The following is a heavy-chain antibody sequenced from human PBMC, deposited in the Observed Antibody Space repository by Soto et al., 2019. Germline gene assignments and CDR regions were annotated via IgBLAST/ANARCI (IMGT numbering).Heavy chain of an antibody. Sequence: PWWSLRLSCAASVFTFSSYGMHWFRQAPGKGLEWVAVIWYDGSNKYYADSVKGRFTISRDNSKNTLYLQMNSLRAEDTAVYYCARGARGDPGDYWGQGTLVTVSS. CDR1: VFTFSSYG. CDR3: ARGARGDPGDY. D-gene: IGHD3-10*01. V-gene: IGHV3-33*01. CDR2: IWYDGSNK. J-gene: IGHJ4*02.